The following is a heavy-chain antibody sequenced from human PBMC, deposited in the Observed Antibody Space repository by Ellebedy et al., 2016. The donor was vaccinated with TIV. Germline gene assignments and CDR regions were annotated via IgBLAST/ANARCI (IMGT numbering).Heavy chain of an antibody. CDR3: TPDPFMITFGGVIPTPY. V-gene: IGHV3-15*07. D-gene: IGHD3-16*02. J-gene: IGHJ4*02. CDR1: GFTFSNAW. CDR2: IKSKTDGGTT. Sequence: GGSLRLSXAASGFTFSNAWMNWVRQAPGKGLEWVGRIKSKTDGGTTDYAAPVKGRFTISRDDSKNTLYLQMNSLKTEDTAVYYCTPDPFMITFGGVIPTPYWGQGTLVTVSS.